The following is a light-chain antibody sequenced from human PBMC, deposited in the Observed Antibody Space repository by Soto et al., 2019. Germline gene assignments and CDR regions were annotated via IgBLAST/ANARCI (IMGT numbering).Light chain of an antibody. CDR3: QQTLSFPPT. Sequence: DIQMTQSPSSVSASVGDRVTITYRASQAIDSWLAWYQQKPGEAPKLLIFTGSLLHSGVPPRFSGSGSGTDLTLTISSLQPEDFATYYCQQTLSFPPTFGQGTKV. J-gene: IGKJ1*01. CDR1: QAIDSW. CDR2: TGS. V-gene: IGKV1-12*01.